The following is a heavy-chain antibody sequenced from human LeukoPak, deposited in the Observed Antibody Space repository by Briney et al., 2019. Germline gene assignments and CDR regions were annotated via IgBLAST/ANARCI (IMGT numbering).Heavy chain of an antibody. CDR1: GYTFTGYY. Sequence: ASVKVSCKASGYTFTGYYMHWVRQAPGQGLEWMGWINPNSGGTNYAQKFQGRVTMTRDTSIGTAYMELSSLRSEDTAVYYCARGPRRDGYNYPSFDYWGQGALVTVSS. CDR2: INPNSGGT. CDR3: ARGPRRDGYNYPSFDY. V-gene: IGHV1-2*02. J-gene: IGHJ4*02. D-gene: IGHD5-24*01.